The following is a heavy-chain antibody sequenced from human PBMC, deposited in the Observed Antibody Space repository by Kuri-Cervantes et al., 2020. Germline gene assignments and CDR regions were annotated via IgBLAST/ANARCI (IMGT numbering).Heavy chain of an antibody. D-gene: IGHD4-17*01. J-gene: IGHJ3*02. Sequence: ASVKVPCKASGYTFTGYYMHWVRQAPGQGLEWMGWINPNSGGTNYAQKFQGRVTMTRDTSTSTVYMELSSLRSEDTAVYYCASGAAAAFDIWGQGTMVTVSS. CDR2: INPNSGGT. CDR3: ASGAAAAFDI. V-gene: IGHV1-2*02. CDR1: GYTFTGYY.